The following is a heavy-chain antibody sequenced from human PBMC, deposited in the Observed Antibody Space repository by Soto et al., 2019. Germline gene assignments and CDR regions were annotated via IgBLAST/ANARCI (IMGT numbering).Heavy chain of an antibody. J-gene: IGHJ5*01. CDR2: ITSKSTYI. CDR1: GFTFRDYS. Sequence: ESGGGLVKPGGSLRLSCAASGFTFRDYSLNWVRQAPGKGLEWVSSITSKSTYIYYADSVKGRFTISRDNAKSSLYLQMVSLRADDTAVYFCARSGVAALDSWGQGTLVTVSS. CDR3: ARSGVAALDS. D-gene: IGHD2-8*01. V-gene: IGHV3-21*06.